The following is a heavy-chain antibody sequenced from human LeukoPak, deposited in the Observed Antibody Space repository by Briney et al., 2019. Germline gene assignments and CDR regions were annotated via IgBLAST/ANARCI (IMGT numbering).Heavy chain of an antibody. CDR2: ISSSGSTI. CDR1: GFTFSSYE. D-gene: IGHD3-22*01. J-gene: IGHJ4*02. CDR3: ARDLSYYYDSSGSHGDY. Sequence: GGSLRLSCAASGFTFSSYEMNWVRQAPGKGLEWVSYISSSGSTIYYADSVKGRFTISRDNAKNSLYLQMNSLRAEDTAVYYCARDLSYYYDSSGSHGDYWGQGTLVTVSS. V-gene: IGHV3-48*03.